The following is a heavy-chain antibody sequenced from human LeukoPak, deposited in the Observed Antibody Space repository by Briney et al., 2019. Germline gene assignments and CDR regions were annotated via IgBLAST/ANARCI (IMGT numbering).Heavy chain of an antibody. J-gene: IGHJ3*02. CDR1: GFTFSSYE. CDR3: ARDRDPGYNDSSGYRRVNAFDI. CDR2: ISTSGSTK. D-gene: IGHD3-22*01. Sequence: QAGGSLRLSCAASGFTFSSYEMNWVRQAPGKGLEGVSYISTSGSTKYYADSVKGRFTISRDNAKNSLYLQMNSLRAEDTAVYYCARDRDPGYNDSSGYRRVNAFDIWGQGTMVTVSS. V-gene: IGHV3-48*03.